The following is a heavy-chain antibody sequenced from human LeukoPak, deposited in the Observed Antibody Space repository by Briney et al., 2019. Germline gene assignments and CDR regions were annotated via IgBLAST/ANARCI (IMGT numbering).Heavy chain of an antibody. CDR1: GFTFSSYW. J-gene: IGHJ4*02. D-gene: IGHD2-2*01. V-gene: IGHV3-7*01. CDR3: ARAPPRYQLLSFDY. CDR2: IKQDGSEK. Sequence: GGSLRLSCAASGFTFSSYWMSWVRQAPGKGLERVANIKQDGSEKYYVDSVKGRFTISRDNAKNSLYLQMNSLRAEDTAVYYCARAPPRYQLLSFDYWGQGTLVTVSS.